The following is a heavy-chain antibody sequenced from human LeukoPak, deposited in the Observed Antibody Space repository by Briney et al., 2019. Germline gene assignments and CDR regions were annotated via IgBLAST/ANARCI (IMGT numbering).Heavy chain of an antibody. J-gene: IGHJ4*02. CDR1: GGSISSGSYY. Sequence: PSETLSLTCTVSGGSISSGSYYWSWIRQPAGKGLEWIGRIYTSGSTNYNPSLKSRVTISVDTSKNQFSLKLSSVTAADTAVYYCARVTTIFGVVTFDYWGQGTLVTVSS. CDR2: IYTSGST. D-gene: IGHD3-3*01. CDR3: ARVTTIFGVVTFDY. V-gene: IGHV4-61*02.